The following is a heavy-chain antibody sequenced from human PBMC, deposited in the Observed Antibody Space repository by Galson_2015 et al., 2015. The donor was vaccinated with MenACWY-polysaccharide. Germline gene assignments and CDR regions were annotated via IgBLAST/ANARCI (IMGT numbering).Heavy chain of an antibody. CDR1: GFTFSNSG. CDR3: ARGVQLERKGRGDWFDP. V-gene: IGHV3-33*01. D-gene: IGHD1-1*01. Sequence: SLRLSCAASGFTFSNSGMNWVRQAPGKGLEWVALIWNDGYNKNYVDSVKGRFTISRDNFKNTLYLQMNSLRAEDTAVYYCARGVQLERKGRGDWFDPWGQGTLVTVSS. J-gene: IGHJ5*02. CDR2: IWNDGYNK.